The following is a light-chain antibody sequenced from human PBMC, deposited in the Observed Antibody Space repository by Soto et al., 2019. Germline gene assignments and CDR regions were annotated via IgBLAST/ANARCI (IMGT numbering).Light chain of an antibody. CDR3: QSYDSSLSGSV. V-gene: IGLV1-40*01. J-gene: IGLJ1*01. CDR2: GNS. Sequence: QSVLTQPPSVSGAPGQRVTISCTGSSSNIGAGYDVHWYQQLPGTAPKLLIYGNSNRPSGVPDRFSGSKSGTSASLAITGLQAEDEADYYCQSYDSSLSGSVFGPGPNVTVL. CDR1: SSNIGAGYD.